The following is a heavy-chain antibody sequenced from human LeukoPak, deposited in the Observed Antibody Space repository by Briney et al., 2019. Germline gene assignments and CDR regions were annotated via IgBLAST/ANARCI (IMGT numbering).Heavy chain of an antibody. J-gene: IGHJ3*02. V-gene: IGHV4-59*01. CDR2: IYHTGST. CDR1: RASISSYY. CDR3: ASLADWYYYDSSDYALGAFDI. D-gene: IGHD3-22*01. Sequence: SETLTLTCDVSRASISSYYWHWFRQPPGKGLELIGYIYHTGSTKYNSSLKSRVTISVDTSRNQFSLKLTSVTAADTAVYYCASLADWYYYDSSDYALGAFDIWGHGTMVTVSS.